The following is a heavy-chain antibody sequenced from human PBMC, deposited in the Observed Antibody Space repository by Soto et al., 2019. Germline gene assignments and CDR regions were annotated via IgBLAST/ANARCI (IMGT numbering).Heavy chain of an antibody. D-gene: IGHD3-10*01. V-gene: IGHV4-59*01. CDR3: ARAPRGNYGYPSYSDY. Sequence: SETLSLNCTVSGGSIRSYYWSWIRQPPGKGLEWIGYIYYSGSTNYNPSLKSRVTISVDTSKNQFSLKLSSVTAADTAVYYCARAPRGNYGYPSYSDYWGQGTLVTVS. CDR1: GGSIRSYY. CDR2: IYYSGST. J-gene: IGHJ4*02.